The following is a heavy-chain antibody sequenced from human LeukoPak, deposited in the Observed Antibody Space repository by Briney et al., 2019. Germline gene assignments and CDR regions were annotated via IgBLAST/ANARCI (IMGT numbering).Heavy chain of an antibody. Sequence: GGSLRLSCAASGFTVITNDMTWVRQAPGKGLEWVSVLYSDGNTKYADSVQGRFTISRDNSKNTLYLEMNSLSPDDTAVYYCARGVEPLAANTLAYWGQGTLVTVTS. CDR3: ARGVEPLAANTLAY. D-gene: IGHD1-14*01. J-gene: IGHJ4*02. V-gene: IGHV3-53*01. CDR2: LYSDGNT. CDR1: GFTVITND.